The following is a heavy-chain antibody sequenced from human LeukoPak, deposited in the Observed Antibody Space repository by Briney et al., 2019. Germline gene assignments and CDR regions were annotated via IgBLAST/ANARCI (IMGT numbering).Heavy chain of an antibody. D-gene: IGHD2-8*01. CDR3: ARVGPRILYYGGSSLDY. J-gene: IGHJ4*02. CDR2: INHSGST. CDR1: GGSISTSNS. V-gene: IGHV4-4*02. Sequence: KPSGTLSLTCAVSGGSISTSNSWSWVRQPPGKGLEWIGEINHSGSTNYNPSLKSRVTISVDTSKNQFSLKLSSVTAADTAVYYCARVGPRILYYGGSSLDYWGQGTLVTVSS.